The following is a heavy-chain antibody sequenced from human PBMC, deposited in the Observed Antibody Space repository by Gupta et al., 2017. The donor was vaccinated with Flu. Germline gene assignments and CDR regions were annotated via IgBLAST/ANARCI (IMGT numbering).Heavy chain of an antibody. D-gene: IGHD3-22*01. Sequence: QVQLQQWGAGLLKPSETLSLTCAVYDEFLSSHYWNWIRHTQGKGLEWLGEIIYIRNFNYDPSFKSRATISVDTSKNQFSLNLSSVTAAVTAVYYCARVRDYYDNSGRNSGWYFDLWGRGTLVTLSS. CDR1: DEFLSSHY. V-gene: IGHV4-34*12. J-gene: IGHJ2*01. CDR2: IIYIRNF. CDR3: ARVRDYYDNSGRNSGWYFDL.